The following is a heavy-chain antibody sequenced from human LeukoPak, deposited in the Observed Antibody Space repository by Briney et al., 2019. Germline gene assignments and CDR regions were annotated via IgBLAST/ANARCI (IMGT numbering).Heavy chain of an antibody. CDR1: GGSISSSSYY. CDR2: IYYSGST. D-gene: IGHD3-22*01. CDR3: ARHSYYYDSSGYPDAFDI. Sequence: SQTLSLTCTVSGGSISSSSYYCGWIRQPPGKGLEWIGSIYYSGSTYYNPSLKSRVTISVDTSKNQFSLKLSSVTAADTAVYYCARHSYYYDSSGYPDAFDIWGQGTMVTVSS. V-gene: IGHV4-39*01. J-gene: IGHJ3*02.